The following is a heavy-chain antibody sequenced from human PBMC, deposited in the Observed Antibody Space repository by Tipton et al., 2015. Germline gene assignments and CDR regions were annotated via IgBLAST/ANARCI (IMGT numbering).Heavy chain of an antibody. CDR3: ARDTQGAYFDY. CDR1: GFTFSSYA. J-gene: IGHJ4*02. V-gene: IGHV3-33*01. Sequence: SLRLSCAASGFTFSSYAMHWVRQAPGKGLEWVAVIWYGGSNKYFEDSVKGRFIISRDILKNTLYLQMNSLRAEDTAVYYCARDTQGAYFDYWGQGTLVTVSS. CDR2: IWYGGSNK.